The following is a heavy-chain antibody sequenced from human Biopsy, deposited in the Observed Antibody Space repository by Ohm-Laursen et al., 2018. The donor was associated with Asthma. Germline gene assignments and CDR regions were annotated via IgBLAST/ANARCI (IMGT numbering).Heavy chain of an antibody. CDR1: RFTFTKYA. Sequence: SLRLSCSASRFTFTKYAMSWVRQAPGKGLEWVANIKHDGSEKNHVDSLRGRFTISRDNAKNSLYLQMNSLRAEDTAVYYCARTFHFWSPYHAEHYQLWGQGTLVTVSS. CDR2: IKHDGSEK. V-gene: IGHV3-7*01. D-gene: IGHD3-3*02. J-gene: IGHJ1*01. CDR3: ARTFHFWSPYHAEHYQL.